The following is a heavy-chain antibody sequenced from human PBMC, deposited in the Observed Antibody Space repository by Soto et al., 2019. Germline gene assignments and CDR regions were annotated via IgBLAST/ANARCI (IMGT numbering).Heavy chain of an antibody. CDR2: INHSGST. J-gene: IGHJ4*02. CDR1: GGSFSGYY. V-gene: IGHV4-34*01. Sequence: SETLSLTCAVYGGSFSGYYWSWIRQPPGKGLEWIGEINHSGSTNYNPSLKSRVTISVDTSKNQFSLKLSSVTAADTAVYYCARGAEGVRGVNDYWGQGTLVTVSS. D-gene: IGHD3-10*01. CDR3: ARGAEGVRGVNDY.